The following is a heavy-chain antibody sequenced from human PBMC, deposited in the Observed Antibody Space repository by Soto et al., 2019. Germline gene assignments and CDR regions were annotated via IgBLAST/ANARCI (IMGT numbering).Heavy chain of an antibody. CDR2: IWYDGSNK. V-gene: IGHV3-33*01. J-gene: IGHJ5*02. CDR1: GFTFSSYG. D-gene: IGHD2-15*01. CDR3: ARDYGCYHSNNWFDP. Sequence: QVQMVESGGGVVQPGRSLRLSCAASGFTFSSYGMHWVRQAPGKGLEWVAVIWYDGSNKYYADSVKGRFTISRDNSKNTLYLQMNSLIADNTAVYYCARDYGCYHSNNWFDPWGQGTLVTV.